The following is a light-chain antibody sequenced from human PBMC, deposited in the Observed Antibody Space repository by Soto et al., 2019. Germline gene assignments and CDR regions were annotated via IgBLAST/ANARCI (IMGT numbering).Light chain of an antibody. J-gene: IGLJ3*02. CDR3: QSYDSRLSGWV. CDR1: SSNIGAGYD. Sequence: QSVLTQPPSVSGAPGQRVTISCTGSSSNIGAGYDVHWYQQFPGTAPKFLIYGNSNRPSGVPDRFSGSKSGTSASLAITGLQAEDEADYYCQSYDSRLSGWVFGGGTKVTVL. CDR2: GNS. V-gene: IGLV1-40*01.